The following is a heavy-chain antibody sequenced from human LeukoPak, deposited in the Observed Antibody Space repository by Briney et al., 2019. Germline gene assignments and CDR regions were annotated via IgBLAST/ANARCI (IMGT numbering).Heavy chain of an antibody. CDR1: GFTFSSYS. V-gene: IGHV3-30*04. J-gene: IGHJ4*02. D-gene: IGHD3/OR15-3a*01. CDR3: ARSPERLGQGYLDS. Sequence: QAGGSLRLSCAASGFTFSSYSMHWVRQAPGKGLEWLTLISYHGSNKDYTDPVKGRFTISRDNSKNTLFLQMNSLRTEDTAIYFCARSPERLGQGYLDSWGQGTLVTVSS. CDR2: ISYHGSNK.